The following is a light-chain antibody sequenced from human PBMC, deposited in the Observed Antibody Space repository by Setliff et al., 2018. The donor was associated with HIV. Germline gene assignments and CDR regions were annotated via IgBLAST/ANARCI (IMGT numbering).Light chain of an antibody. CDR3: SSITTGGASDV. Sequence: LTQPASVSGSPGQSITISCTGTSSDVGGYSYVSWYQQHPGKAPKLIIYEVRNRPSGVSNRFSGSKSGNTASLTISGLQAEDEADYYCSSITTGGASDVFGTGTKVT. CDR1: SSDVGGYSY. CDR2: EVR. J-gene: IGLJ1*01. V-gene: IGLV2-14*01.